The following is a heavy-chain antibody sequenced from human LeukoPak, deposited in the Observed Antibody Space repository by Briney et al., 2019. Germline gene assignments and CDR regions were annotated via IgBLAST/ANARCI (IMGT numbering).Heavy chain of an antibody. Sequence: GESLKISCKGSGYSFTSYWMGWVRQMPGKGLEWMGIIYPGDSDTRYSPSFQGQVTIPADKSISTAYLQWSSLKASDTAMYYCARTTSSDAFDIWGQGTMATVSS. CDR3: ARTTSSDAFDI. J-gene: IGHJ3*02. V-gene: IGHV5-51*01. D-gene: IGHD4-17*01. CDR2: IYPGDSDT. CDR1: GYSFTSYW.